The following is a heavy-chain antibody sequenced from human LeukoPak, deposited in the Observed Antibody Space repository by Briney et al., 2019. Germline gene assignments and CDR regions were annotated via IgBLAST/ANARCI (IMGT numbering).Heavy chain of an antibody. J-gene: IGHJ4*02. D-gene: IGHD1-26*01. Sequence: PSETLTLTCAVYGGSFSGYYWSWIRQPPGKGLEWIGEINHSGSTNYNPSLKSRVTISVATSKNQFSLKLSSVTAADTAVYYCARGAVGATTIDYWGQGTLVTVSS. CDR1: GGSFSGYY. CDR3: ARGAVGATTIDY. CDR2: INHSGST. V-gene: IGHV4-34*01.